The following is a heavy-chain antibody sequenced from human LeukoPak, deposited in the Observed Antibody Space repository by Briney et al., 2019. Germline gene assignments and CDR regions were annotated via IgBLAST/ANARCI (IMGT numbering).Heavy chain of an antibody. CDR3: ARGDGYYYDSSGYFDY. CDR2: ISYDGSNK. V-gene: IGHV3-30*04. Sequence: GRSLRLSCAASGFTSSSYAMHWVRQAPGKGLEWVAVISYDGSNKYYADSVKGRFTISRDNSKNTLYLQMNSLRAEDTAVYYCARGDGYYYDSSGYFDYWGQGTLVTVSS. CDR1: GFTSSSYA. D-gene: IGHD3-22*01. J-gene: IGHJ4*02.